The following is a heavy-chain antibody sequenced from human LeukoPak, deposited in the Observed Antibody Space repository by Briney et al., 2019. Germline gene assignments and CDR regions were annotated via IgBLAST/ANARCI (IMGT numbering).Heavy chain of an antibody. CDR2: MNPSSGNT. CDR3: ARTIVVVVNTEDYYYYMDV. V-gene: IGHV1-8*03. D-gene: IGHD2-15*01. J-gene: IGHJ6*03. CDR1: GYTFTSYD. Sequence: ASVKVSCKASGYTFTSYDINWVRQATGQGLEWMGWMNPSSGNTGYAQKFQGRVTITRNTSISTAYMELSSLRSEDTAVYYCARTIVVVVNTEDYYYYMDVWGKGTTVTVSS.